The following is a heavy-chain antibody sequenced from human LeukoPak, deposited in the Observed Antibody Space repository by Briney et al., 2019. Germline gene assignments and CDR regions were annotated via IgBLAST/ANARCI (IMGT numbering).Heavy chain of an antibody. J-gene: IGHJ4*02. D-gene: IGHD6-19*01. CDR1: GYTFTGYY. CDR3: ARDLRSGWYGWTVDY. Sequence: ASVKVSCKASGYTFTGYYMHWVRQAPGQGLEWMGWINPNSGGTNYAQKFQGRVTMTRDTSISTAYMELSRLRSDDTAVYYCARDLRSGWYGWTVDYWGQGTLVTVSS. CDR2: INPNSGGT. V-gene: IGHV1-2*02.